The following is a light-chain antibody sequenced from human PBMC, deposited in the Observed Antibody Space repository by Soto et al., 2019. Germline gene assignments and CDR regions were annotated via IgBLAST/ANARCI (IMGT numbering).Light chain of an antibody. CDR1: QTISSW. CDR2: KAS. CDR3: QQPNSFPLT. J-gene: IGKJ4*01. Sequence: DIQMTQSPSTLSGSVGDRVTITCRASQTISSWLAWYQQKPGKAPKLLIYKASTLKSGVPSRFSGSGSGTDFTLTISSLQPEDFATYYCQQPNSFPLTFGGGTKV. V-gene: IGKV1-5*03.